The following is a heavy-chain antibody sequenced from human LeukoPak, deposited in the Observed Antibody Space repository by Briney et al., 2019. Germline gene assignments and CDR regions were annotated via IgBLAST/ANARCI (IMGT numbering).Heavy chain of an antibody. J-gene: IGHJ4*02. D-gene: IGHD5-12*01. CDR2: ISGSGGST. V-gene: IGHV3-23*01. Sequence: PGGSLRLSCAASGFTFSTYAMSWVRQAPGKGLEWVSAISGSGGSTYYADSVKGRFTISRDNSKNTLYLQMNSLRAEETAVYYCAKDIVATIETEFDYWGQGTLVTVSS. CDR3: AKDIVATIETEFDY. CDR1: GFTFSTYA.